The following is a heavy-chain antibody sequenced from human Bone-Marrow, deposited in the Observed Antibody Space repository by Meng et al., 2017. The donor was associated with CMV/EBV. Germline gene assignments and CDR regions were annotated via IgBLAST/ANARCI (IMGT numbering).Heavy chain of an antibody. V-gene: IGHV3-33*06. CDR1: GFMFSGYG. CDR2: IYNDGSDK. D-gene: IGHD4-23*01. J-gene: IGHJ4*02. CDR3: AKDWARGNSYYFED. Sequence: GASGFMFSGYGMHGVRQTTDKGLEWVEVIYNDGSDKYYADSVKGRFTVSRDNSKNTLYLQMNSLRVEDTAIYYCAKDWARGNSYYFEDWGQGTLVTVSS.